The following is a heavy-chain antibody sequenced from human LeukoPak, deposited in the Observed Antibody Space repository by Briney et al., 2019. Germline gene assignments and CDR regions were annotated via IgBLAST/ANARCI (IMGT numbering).Heavy chain of an antibody. D-gene: IGHD3-10*01. CDR3: AKDIAPYYYYGSGSDI. V-gene: IGHV3-30*18. CDR1: GFTFSAYG. Sequence: GKSLRLSCAAPGFTFSAYGMHWVRQTPGKGLEWVAYISFDGSKRSYADSVKGRFTISRDNSKKTLYLQMNSLRAEDTAVYYCAKDIAPYYYYGSGSDIWGQGTLVTVSS. J-gene: IGHJ4*02. CDR2: ISFDGSKR.